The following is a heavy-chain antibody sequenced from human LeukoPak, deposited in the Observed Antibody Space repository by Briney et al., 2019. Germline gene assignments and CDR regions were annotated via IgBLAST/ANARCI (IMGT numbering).Heavy chain of an antibody. CDR3: AKAYCGGDCYSLVGAFDI. D-gene: IGHD2-21*02. Sequence: PGGSLRLSCAASGFTFSSYGFHWVRQAPGKGLEWVAVIWYDVNNKYYADSVKGRFTISRDNSKSTLYLQMNSLRAEDTAVYYCAKAYCGGDCYSLVGAFDIWGQGTMVTVSS. V-gene: IGHV3-33*06. CDR1: GFTFSSYG. CDR2: IWYDVNNK. J-gene: IGHJ3*02.